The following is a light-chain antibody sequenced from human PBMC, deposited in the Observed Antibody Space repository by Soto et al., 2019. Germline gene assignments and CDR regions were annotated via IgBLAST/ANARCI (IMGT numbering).Light chain of an antibody. Sequence: DIPMTQSPSSLSASVGDRVTITCRASQVISNYLAWYQQKPGKVPKLLIYAASTLQSGVPSRFSGSGSGTDFTLTISSLQPEDVATYYCQKYNSAPHTFGPGTKVDIK. J-gene: IGKJ3*01. CDR3: QKYNSAPHT. CDR2: AAS. CDR1: QVISNY. V-gene: IGKV1-27*01.